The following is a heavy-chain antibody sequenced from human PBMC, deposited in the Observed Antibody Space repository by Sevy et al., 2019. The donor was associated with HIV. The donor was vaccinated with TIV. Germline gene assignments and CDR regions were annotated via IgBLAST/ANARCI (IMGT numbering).Heavy chain of an antibody. Sequence: ASVKVSCKVSGYTLTELSMHWVRQAPGKGLEWMGGFDPEDGETIYAQKFQGRVTMTEDKSTDTAYMGLSSLRSEDTAVYYCATSRRYYDILTGYYTFLYFDYWGQGTLVTVSS. CDR3: ATSRRYYDILTGYYTFLYFDY. D-gene: IGHD3-9*01. J-gene: IGHJ4*02. CDR1: GYTLTELS. V-gene: IGHV1-24*01. CDR2: FDPEDGET.